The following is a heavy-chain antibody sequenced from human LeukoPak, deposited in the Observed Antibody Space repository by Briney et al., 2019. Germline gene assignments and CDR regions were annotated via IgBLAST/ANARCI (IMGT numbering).Heavy chain of an antibody. J-gene: IGHJ4*02. Sequence: PGGSLRLSCAASGFTFSSYAMSWVRQAPGKGLEWVSAISGSGGSTYYADSVKGRFPISRDNSKNTLYLQMNSLRAEDTAVYYCAKGVGGPGYSGSQGFDYWGQGTLVTVSS. V-gene: IGHV3-23*01. CDR1: GFTFSSYA. CDR3: AKGVGGPGYSGSQGFDY. CDR2: ISGSGGST. D-gene: IGHD1-26*01.